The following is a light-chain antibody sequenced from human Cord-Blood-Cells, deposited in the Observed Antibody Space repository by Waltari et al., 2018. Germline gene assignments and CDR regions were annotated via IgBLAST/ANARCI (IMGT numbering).Light chain of an antibody. CDR3: CSYAGSSTFYV. J-gene: IGLJ1*01. Sequence: QSALTQPASVSGSPGQSITISCTGTSSDVGSYNLVSWYQQHPGKAPKLMNSEGSKRPSGVSNRFSGSKSGNTASLTISGLQAEDEADYYCCSYAGSSTFYVFGTGTKVTVL. CDR1: SSDVGSYNL. CDR2: EGS. V-gene: IGLV2-23*03.